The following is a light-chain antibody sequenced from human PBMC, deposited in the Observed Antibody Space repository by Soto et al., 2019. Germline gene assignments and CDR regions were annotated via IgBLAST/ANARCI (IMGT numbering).Light chain of an antibody. CDR3: QQSYSTLFT. Sequence: DIRMTQSPSSLSASVGDRVTITCRASQSISSYLNWYQQKPGKAPKLLIYAASSLKSGVPSRFSGSGSGTDFTLTISSLQPEDFATYYCQQSYSTLFTFGPGTKVDIK. CDR2: AAS. CDR1: QSISSY. J-gene: IGKJ3*01. V-gene: IGKV1-39*01.